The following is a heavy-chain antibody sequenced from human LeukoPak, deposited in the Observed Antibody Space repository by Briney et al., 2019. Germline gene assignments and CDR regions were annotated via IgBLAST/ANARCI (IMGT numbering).Heavy chain of an antibody. CDR2: IYRGGST. D-gene: IGHD6-19*01. CDR1: GFTVSSYY. V-gene: IGHV3-66*01. Sequence: GGSLRLSCAASGFTVSSYYMYWVRQAPGKGLEWVSFIYRGGSTYYADSVKGRFTISRDNSKNTLYLQMNSLRAEDTAVYYCARGSGWDFDYWGQGTLVTVSS. CDR3: ARGSGWDFDY. J-gene: IGHJ4*02.